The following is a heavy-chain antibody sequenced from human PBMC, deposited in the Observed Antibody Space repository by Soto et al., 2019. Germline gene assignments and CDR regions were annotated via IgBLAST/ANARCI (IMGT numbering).Heavy chain of an antibody. V-gene: IGHV3-74*01. Sequence: PGGSLRLSCAASGFTFSSYWMHWVRQAPGKGLVWVSRINSDGSSTSYADSVKGRFTISRDNAKNTLYLQMNSLRAEDTAVYYCARDRGSAAAAPYYYGMDVWGQGTTVTVSS. J-gene: IGHJ6*02. CDR2: INSDGSST. D-gene: IGHD6-13*01. CDR1: GFTFSSYW. CDR3: ARDRGSAAAAPYYYGMDV.